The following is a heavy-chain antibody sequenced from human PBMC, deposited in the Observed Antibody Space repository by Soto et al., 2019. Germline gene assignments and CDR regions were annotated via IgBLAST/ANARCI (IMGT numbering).Heavy chain of an antibody. D-gene: IGHD2-21*02. CDR3: PSPRNTHFGRDLEI. Sequence: QVLLVQSGAEVKKPGSSVKVSCKASGGSFSDFAFSWVRQAPGQGLEWMGWFIPTLGTAPYTPKFQGRLTIAADESTGTSYIDLSGLRSDDSAVYFCPSPRNTHFGRDLEIWGQGTTVTVSS. V-gene: IGHV1-69*11. CDR2: FIPTLGTA. CDR1: GGSFSDFA. J-gene: IGHJ6*02.